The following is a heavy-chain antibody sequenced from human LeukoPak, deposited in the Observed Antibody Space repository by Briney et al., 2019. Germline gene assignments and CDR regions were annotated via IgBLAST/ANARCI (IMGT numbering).Heavy chain of an antibody. J-gene: IGHJ4*02. Sequence: GGPLRLSCAASGFTFDDYGMSWVRQAPGKGLEWVSGINWNGGSTGYADSVKGRFTISRDNAKNSPYLQMNSLRAEDTALYYCARDFNHYGSGSYGEFDYWGQGTLVTVSS. D-gene: IGHD3-10*01. CDR2: INWNGGST. CDR1: GFTFDDYG. CDR3: ARDFNHYGSGSYGEFDY. V-gene: IGHV3-20*04.